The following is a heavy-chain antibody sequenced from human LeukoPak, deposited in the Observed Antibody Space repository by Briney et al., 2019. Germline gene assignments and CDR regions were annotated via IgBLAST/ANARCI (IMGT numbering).Heavy chain of an antibody. Sequence: ASVKVSCKASGYTFTSYGISWVRQAPGQGLEWMGWISAYNGNTNYAQKLQGRVTITADKSTSTAYMELSSLRSEDTAVYYCARDGDPIGYYGMDVWGQGTTVTVSS. V-gene: IGHV1-18*01. CDR1: GYTFTSYG. CDR2: ISAYNGNT. D-gene: IGHD2-21*02. CDR3: ARDGDPIGYYGMDV. J-gene: IGHJ6*02.